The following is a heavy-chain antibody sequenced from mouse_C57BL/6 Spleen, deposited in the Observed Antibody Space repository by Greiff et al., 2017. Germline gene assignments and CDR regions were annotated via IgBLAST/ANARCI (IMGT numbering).Heavy chain of an antibody. Sequence: QVQLKESGAELVMPGASVKLSCKASGYTFTSYWMHWVKQRPGQGLEWIGEIDPSDSYTNYNQKFKGKSTLTVDKSSSTAYMQLSSLTSEDSAVYYCARADSSGLWGQGTTLTVSS. CDR1: GYTFTSYW. J-gene: IGHJ2*01. D-gene: IGHD3-2*02. CDR3: ARADSSGL. CDR2: IDPSDSYT. V-gene: IGHV1-69*01.